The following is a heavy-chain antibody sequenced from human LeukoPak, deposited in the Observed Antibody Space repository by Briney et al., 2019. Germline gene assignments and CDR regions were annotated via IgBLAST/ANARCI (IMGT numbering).Heavy chain of an antibody. V-gene: IGHV4-39*07. J-gene: IGHJ4*02. CDR1: GDSITSSGYF. Sequence: SETLSLTCSVSGDSITSSGYFWGWIRQPPGKGLEWIGIINYSGQTFYNPSLKSRVTISVDTSKNQFSLKLSSVTAADTAVYYCARGSGYGGKEAFDYWGQGTLVTVSS. CDR2: INYSGQT. CDR3: ARGSGYGGKEAFDY. D-gene: IGHD4-23*01.